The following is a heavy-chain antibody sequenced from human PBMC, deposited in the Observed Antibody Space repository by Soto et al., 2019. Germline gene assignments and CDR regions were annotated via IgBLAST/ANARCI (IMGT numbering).Heavy chain of an antibody. Sequence: QVQLVQSGAAVKKPGSSVKVTCKASGAIFSSNAISWVRQAPGQGLEWMGGILPIFGITNYAQKFQGRVTITADESTRTVYMELSSLKSEDTAVYYCAPGGRGYSYAARVYFEYWGQGTLVTVSS. CDR1: GAIFSSNA. D-gene: IGHD5-18*01. CDR3: APGGRGYSYAARVYFEY. V-gene: IGHV1-69*01. J-gene: IGHJ4*02. CDR2: ILPIFGIT.